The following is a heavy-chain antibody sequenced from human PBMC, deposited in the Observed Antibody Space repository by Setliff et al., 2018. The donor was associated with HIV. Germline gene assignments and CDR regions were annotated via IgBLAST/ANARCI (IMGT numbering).Heavy chain of an antibody. Sequence: SETLSLTCAVSGGSISSHYWSWIRQPPGKGLEWIGYIYYSGSTKYNPSLKSQVTISVDTSKNHFSLKLSSVTAADTAVYYCARDPSGGWSYYFDYWGQGTLVTVSS. V-gene: IGHV4-59*11. CDR1: GGSISSHY. CDR3: ARDPSGGWSYYFDY. D-gene: IGHD6-19*01. J-gene: IGHJ4*02. CDR2: IYYSGST.